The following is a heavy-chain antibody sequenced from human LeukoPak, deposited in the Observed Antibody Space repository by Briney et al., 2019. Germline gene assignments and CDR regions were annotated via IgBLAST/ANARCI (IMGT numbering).Heavy chain of an antibody. V-gene: IGHV3-30*03. CDR1: GFTFSHYG. CDR3: ATTYSSGWYVNYYYGMDV. CDR2: ISFDGSNA. J-gene: IGHJ6*02. Sequence: GSLRLSCAASGFTFSHYGMHWVRQDPGKGLDWVAVISFDGSNAYYADSVKGRFTISRDNSENTLYLQMSTLSAEDTAVYYCATTYSSGWYVNYYYGMDVWGQGTTVTVSS. D-gene: IGHD6-13*01.